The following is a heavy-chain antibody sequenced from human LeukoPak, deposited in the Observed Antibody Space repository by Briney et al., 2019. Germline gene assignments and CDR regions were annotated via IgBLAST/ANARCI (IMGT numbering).Heavy chain of an antibody. CDR3: ASLGVVVAATLIDY. D-gene: IGHD2-15*01. V-gene: IGHV1-2*02. CDR1: GYTFTGYY. J-gene: IGHJ4*02. CDR2: INPNSGGT. Sequence: GASVKVSCKASGYTFTGYYMHWVRQAPGQGLEWMGWINPNSGGTNYAQKFQGRVTIDRDTSISTAYMELSRLRSDDTAVYSCASLGVVVAATLIDYWGEGTLVTVSS.